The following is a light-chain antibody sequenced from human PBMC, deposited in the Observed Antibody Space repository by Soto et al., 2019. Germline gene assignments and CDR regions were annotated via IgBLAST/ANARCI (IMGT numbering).Light chain of an antibody. CDR3: QKYNSAPSIT. J-gene: IGKJ5*01. V-gene: IGKV1-27*01. CDR1: QGISNY. Sequence: DIQMTQSPSSLSASVGDRVTITCRASQGISNYLAWYQQKPGKVPKLLIYAASTLQSGVPSRFSGSGSGTDFTITISSLQPEDVATYYCQKYNSAPSITFGQGTLLEIK. CDR2: AAS.